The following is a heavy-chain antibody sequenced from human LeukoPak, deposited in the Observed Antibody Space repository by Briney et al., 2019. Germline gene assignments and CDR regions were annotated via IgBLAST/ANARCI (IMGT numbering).Heavy chain of an antibody. Sequence: ASVKVSCKASGYTFTEHYMHWVRQAPGQGLEWMGEIHSNSGGTRYAQRFQGRVTMTWDTSISTVYMELSSLTSDDSAVYYCARDPPSDPSVSFDYWGQGSLVTVSS. CDR1: GYTFTEHY. CDR2: IHSNSGGT. CDR3: ARDPPSDPSVSFDY. D-gene: IGHD5-24*01. V-gene: IGHV1-2*02. J-gene: IGHJ4*02.